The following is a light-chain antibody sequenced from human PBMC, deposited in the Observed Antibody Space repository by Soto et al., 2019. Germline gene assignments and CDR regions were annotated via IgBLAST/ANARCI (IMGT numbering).Light chain of an antibody. CDR3: QHYDNLPLT. V-gene: IGKV1-33*01. CDR2: DAS. CDR1: QDIRNY. J-gene: IGKJ3*01. Sequence: DPQMTQSPSSLSASVGDRVTITCRASQDIRNYLNWYQQKPGKAPKLLIYDASNLETGVPSRFRGSGSGTDFTFTISSLQPEDIATYYCQHYDNLPLTFGPGTKVDIK.